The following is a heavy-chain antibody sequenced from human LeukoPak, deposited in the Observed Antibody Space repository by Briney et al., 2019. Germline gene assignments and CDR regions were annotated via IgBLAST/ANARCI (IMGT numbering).Heavy chain of an antibody. CDR2: IFYTGST. Sequence: SETLSLTCTVSGGSVSSYYWSWIRQPPGKGLEWIGNIFYTGSTKYNPSLKSRVTISVDTSKNQFSLKLSSVTAADTAVYYCARMVRGVIVAFDIWGQGTMVTVSS. CDR3: ARMVRGVIVAFDI. V-gene: IGHV4-59*02. CDR1: GGSVSSYY. J-gene: IGHJ3*02. D-gene: IGHD3-10*01.